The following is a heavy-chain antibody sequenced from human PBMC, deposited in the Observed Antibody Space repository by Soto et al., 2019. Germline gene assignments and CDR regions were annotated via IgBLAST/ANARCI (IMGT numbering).Heavy chain of an antibody. Sequence: PGESLKISCTGFGYTFTTFWISWVRQMPGKGLEWMGRIDPRDSQTNYSPSFQGHVTISVDKSISTAYLQWDSLKASDTAMYYCARRFCSTDTCDSWFDPWGQGTLVTVSS. D-gene: IGHD1-26*01. J-gene: IGHJ5*02. CDR1: GYTFTTFW. V-gene: IGHV5-10-1*01. CDR2: IDPRDSQT. CDR3: ARRFCSTDTCDSWFDP.